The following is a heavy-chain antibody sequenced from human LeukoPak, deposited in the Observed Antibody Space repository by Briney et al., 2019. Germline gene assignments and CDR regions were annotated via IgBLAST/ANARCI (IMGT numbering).Heavy chain of an antibody. Sequence: ESGPTLVNPTQTLTLTCTFSGFSLSTSGMCVTWIRQPPGKGLEWIGCIYSSGSTSYKPSLKSRITISLDTSKNQFSLNLSSVTAADTAVYYCVRGKAAAGAIWFDPWGQGTLVTVSS. J-gene: IGHJ5*02. V-gene: IGHV4-61*08. CDR3: VRGKAAAGAIWFDP. CDR1: GFSLSTSGMC. D-gene: IGHD6-13*01. CDR2: IYSSGST.